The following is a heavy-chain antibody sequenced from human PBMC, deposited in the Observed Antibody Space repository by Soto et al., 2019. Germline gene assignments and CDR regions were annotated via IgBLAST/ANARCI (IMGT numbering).Heavy chain of an antibody. CDR1: GGTFSSYT. CDR3: AIFCYYLLHSHYYQMYF. V-gene: IGHV1-69*02. D-gene: IGHD3-10*01. J-gene: IGHJ6*03. CDR2: IIPILGIA. Sequence: SVKVSCKASGGTFSSYTISWVRQAPGQGLEWMGRIIPILGIANYAQKFQGGVTITADKSTSTAYMELSSLRSEDTAVYYCAIFCYYLLHSHYYQMYFWGQGTKVPVSS.